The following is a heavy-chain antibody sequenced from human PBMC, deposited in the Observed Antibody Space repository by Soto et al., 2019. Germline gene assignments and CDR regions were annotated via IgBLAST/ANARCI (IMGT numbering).Heavy chain of an antibody. J-gene: IGHJ5*02. D-gene: IGHD6-13*01. CDR1: GFTFSSYG. CDR2: ICYDGSNK. Sequence: GGALRLSSAASGFTFSSYGMHLIRQAPGKGLEWVAVICYDGSNKYYADSVKGRFTIYRDNSKNPLYLQMNSLRAEDTAVYYCARDFLAAKAYNWFDPWRQGTLVTVSS. V-gene: IGHV3-33*01. CDR3: ARDFLAAKAYNWFDP.